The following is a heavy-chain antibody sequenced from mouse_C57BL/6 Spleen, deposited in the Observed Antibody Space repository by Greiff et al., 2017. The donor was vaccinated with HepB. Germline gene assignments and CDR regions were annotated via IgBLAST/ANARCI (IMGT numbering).Heavy chain of an antibody. CDR3: ARYDYFFDY. CDR1: GYTFTSYW. Sequence: QVQLQQPGAELVKPGASVKLSCKASGYTFTSYWMHWVKQRPGQGLEWIGMIHSNSGSTNYNEKFKSKATLTLDKSSSTAYMQLSSLTSEDSAVYYCARYDYFFDYWGQGTTLTVSS. V-gene: IGHV1-64*01. J-gene: IGHJ2*01. D-gene: IGHD2-4*01. CDR2: IHSNSGST.